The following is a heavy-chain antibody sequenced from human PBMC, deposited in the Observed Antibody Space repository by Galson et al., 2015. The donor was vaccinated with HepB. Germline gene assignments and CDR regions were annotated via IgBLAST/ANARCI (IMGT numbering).Heavy chain of an antibody. CDR2: ISAYNGNT. V-gene: IGHV1-18*04. CDR1: GYTFTSYG. CDR3: ARDVASTYYYGSGMVSGDY. J-gene: IGHJ4*02. Sequence: SVKVSCKASGYTFTSYGISWVRQAPGQGLEWMGWISAYNGNTNYAQKLQGRVTMTTDTSTSTAYMELRSLRSDDTAVYYCARDVASTYYYGSGMVSGDYWGQGTLVTVSS. D-gene: IGHD3-10*01.